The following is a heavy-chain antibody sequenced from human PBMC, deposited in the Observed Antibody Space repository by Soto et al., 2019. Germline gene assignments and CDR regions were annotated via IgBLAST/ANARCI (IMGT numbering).Heavy chain of an antibody. CDR1: GYSITSYD. J-gene: IGHJ6*02. CDR2: MNPNNGNT. Sequence: ASVKLSCKASGYSITSYDINLVRQAPGQGLECMGWMNPNNGNTGYAQKLQGRVTMTTDTSTSTAYMELRSLRSDDTAVYYCARDRSVLRFLEWLSNYYYYYGMDVWGQGTTVTVSS. V-gene: IGHV1-18*01. D-gene: IGHD3-3*01. CDR3: ARDRSVLRFLEWLSNYYYYYGMDV.